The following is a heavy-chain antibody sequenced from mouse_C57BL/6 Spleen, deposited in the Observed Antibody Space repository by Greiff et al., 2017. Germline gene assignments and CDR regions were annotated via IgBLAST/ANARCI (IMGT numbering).Heavy chain of an antibody. Sequence: QVQLQQPGAELVMPGASVKLSCKASGYTFTSSWMHWVKQRPGQGLEWIGEIDPSDSYTNYNQKFKGKSTLTVDKSSSTAYMQLSSLTAEDSAVYYCARAGDGYVYYFDDWGQGTTLTVSS. V-gene: IGHV1-69*01. CDR2: IDPSDSYT. CDR1: GYTFTSSW. J-gene: IGHJ2*01. CDR3: ARAGDGYVYYFDD. D-gene: IGHD2-2*01.